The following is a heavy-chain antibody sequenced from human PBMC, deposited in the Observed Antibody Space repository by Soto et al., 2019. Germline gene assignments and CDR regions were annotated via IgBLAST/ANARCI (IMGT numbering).Heavy chain of an antibody. CDR2: ISAYNANT. J-gene: IGHJ5*02. V-gene: IGHV1-18*01. Sequence: ASVKGSCKASGYTFTSYGISWVRQAPGEGLEWMGWISAYNANTNYAQKLQGRVTMTTDTSTSTAYMELRSLRSDDTAVYYCARISIATAWFDPWGQGTLVTVSS. CDR3: ARISIATAWFDP. D-gene: IGHD6-6*01. CDR1: GYTFTSYG.